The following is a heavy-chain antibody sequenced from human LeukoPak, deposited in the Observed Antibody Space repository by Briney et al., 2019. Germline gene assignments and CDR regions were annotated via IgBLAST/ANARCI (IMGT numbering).Heavy chain of an antibody. CDR2: IYYSGST. J-gene: IGHJ4*02. CDR1: GGSISSGGYY. Sequence: SETLSLTCTVSGGSISSGGYYWSWIRQHPGKGLEWIGYIYYSGSTYYNPSLKSRVTISVDTSKNRFSLNLSSVTAADTAVYYCARGYSLDYWGQGTLVTVSS. CDR3: ARGYSLDY. D-gene: IGHD5-18*01. V-gene: IGHV4-31*03.